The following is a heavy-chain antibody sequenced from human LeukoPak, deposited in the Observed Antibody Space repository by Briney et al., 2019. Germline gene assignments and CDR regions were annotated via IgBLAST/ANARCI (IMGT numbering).Heavy chain of an antibody. CDR3: AKDGATLLWFGEQYYYGMDV. V-gene: IGHV1-18*01. CDR1: GYTFTSYG. CDR2: ISAYNGDT. J-gene: IGHJ6*02. D-gene: IGHD3-10*01. Sequence: ASVKVSCKASGYTFTSYGISWVRQAPGQGLEWMGWISAYNGDTNYAQKLQGRVIMTTDTSTSTAYMELRSLRSDDTAVYYCAKDGATLLWFGEQYYYGMDVWGQGTTVTVSS.